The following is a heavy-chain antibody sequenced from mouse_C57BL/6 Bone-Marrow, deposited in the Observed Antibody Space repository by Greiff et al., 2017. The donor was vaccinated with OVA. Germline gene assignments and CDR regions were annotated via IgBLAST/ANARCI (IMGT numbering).Heavy chain of an antibody. CDR3: TTYRY. CDR2: IDPENGDT. Sequence: VQLQQSGAELVRPGASVKVSCTASGFNIKDDYMHWVKERPEQGLEWIGWIDPENGDTEYASKFQGKATITADTSSKTVYLHLSSLTSEDTAVYHCTTYRYWGQGTTLPVSS. J-gene: IGHJ2*01. V-gene: IGHV14-4*01. CDR1: GFNIKDDY.